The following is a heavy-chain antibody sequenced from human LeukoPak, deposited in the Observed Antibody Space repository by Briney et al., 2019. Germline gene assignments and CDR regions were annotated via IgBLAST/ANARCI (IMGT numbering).Heavy chain of an antibody. D-gene: IGHD6-13*01. CDR1: GITFSSYG. J-gene: IGHJ3*01. Sequence: GGSLRLSCEASGITFSSYGIHWVRQAPGKGLEWVAVIWPDGSNKYYVDSVKGRFTISRDNSKNTLWLQMNSLRVEDTAVYYCASAAGAFDFWGQGTMATVSS. V-gene: IGHV3-33*01. CDR3: ASAAGAFDF. CDR2: IWPDGSNK.